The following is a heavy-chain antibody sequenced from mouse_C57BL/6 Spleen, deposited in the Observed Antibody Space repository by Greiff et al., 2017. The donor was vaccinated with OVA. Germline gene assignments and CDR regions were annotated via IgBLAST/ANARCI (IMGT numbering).Heavy chain of an antibody. CDR3: ARDEGDGYSDY. J-gene: IGHJ2*01. CDR2: ISYDGSN. D-gene: IGHD2-3*01. CDR1: GYSITSGYY. Sequence: ESGPGLVKPSQSLSLTCSVTGYSITSGYYWNWIRQFPGNKLEWMGYISYDGSNNYNPSLKNRISITRDASKNQFFLKLNSVTTEDTATDCCARDEGDGYSDYWGQGTTLTVSS. V-gene: IGHV3-6*01.